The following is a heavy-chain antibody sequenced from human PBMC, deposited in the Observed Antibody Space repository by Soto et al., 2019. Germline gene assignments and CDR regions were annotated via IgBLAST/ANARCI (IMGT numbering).Heavy chain of an antibody. V-gene: IGHV3-33*01. CDR1: GFTFSSYG. J-gene: IGHJ4*02. CDR2: IWNDGSNK. D-gene: IGHD1-26*01. CDR3: ARDSLSGSYYLDY. Sequence: QVQLVESGGGVVQPGRSLRLSCAASGFTFSSYGMHWVRQAPGKGLEWVAVIWNDGSNKYYADSVKGRFTISRDNSKNTLYLQMNSLRAEDTAVYYCARDSLSGSYYLDYWGQGTLVTVSS.